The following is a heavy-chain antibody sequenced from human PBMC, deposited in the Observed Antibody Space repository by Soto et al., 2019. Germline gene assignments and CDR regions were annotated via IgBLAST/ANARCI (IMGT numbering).Heavy chain of an antibody. CDR3: AKGFRSLEWYSLAPFDY. CDR2: IGSSGST. D-gene: IGHD3-3*01. Sequence: GGSLRLSCVASGFTFDTYALNWVRQAPGKGLEWVSAIGSSGSTYFADSVKGRFTISRDTPKKTLYLQMNSLRVEDTAKYYCAKGFRSLEWYSLAPFDYWGQGALVTVSS. J-gene: IGHJ4*02. CDR1: GFTFDTYA. V-gene: IGHV3-23*01.